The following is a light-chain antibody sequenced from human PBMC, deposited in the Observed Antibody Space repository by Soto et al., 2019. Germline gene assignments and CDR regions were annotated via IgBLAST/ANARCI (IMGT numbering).Light chain of an antibody. J-gene: IGKJ2*01. Sequence: DIQMTQSPSSLSVSVGDRVTITCRASQSITNYLNWYQQKPGKAPKLLVYAASSLQSGVPSRFSGNGSGTDFTLTISSLQPDDFATYYCQQRDSYPYTFGQGTKLEIK. CDR3: QQRDSYPYT. V-gene: IGKV1-39*01. CDR2: AAS. CDR1: QSITNY.